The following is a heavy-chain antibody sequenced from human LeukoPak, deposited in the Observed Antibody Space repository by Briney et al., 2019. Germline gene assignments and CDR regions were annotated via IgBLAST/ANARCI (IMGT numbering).Heavy chain of an antibody. CDR3: ARDFSGYSYAIDY. V-gene: IGHV3-30-3*01. Sequence: GRSLRLSCAASGFTFSSYAMHRVRQAPGKGLEWVAVISYDGSNKYYADSVKGRFTISRDNSKNTLYLQMNSLKAEDTAVYYCARDFSGYSYAIDYWGQGTLVTVSS. CDR1: GFTFSSYA. J-gene: IGHJ4*02. D-gene: IGHD5-18*01. CDR2: ISYDGSNK.